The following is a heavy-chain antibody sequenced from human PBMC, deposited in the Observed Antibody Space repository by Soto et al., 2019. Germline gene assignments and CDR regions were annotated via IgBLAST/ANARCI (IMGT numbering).Heavy chain of an antibody. J-gene: IGHJ3*02. CDR3: ARDEGYYDSSGYRGGAFDS. Sequence: SQTLSLTCAISGDSVSSNSAAWNWIRQSPSRGLEWLGRTYYRSKWYNDYAVSVKSRITINPDTSKNQFSLQLNSVTPEDTAVYYCARDEGYYDSSGYRGGAFDSWGQGTMVTVSS. CDR1: GDSVSSNSAA. D-gene: IGHD3-22*01. CDR2: TYYRSKWYN. V-gene: IGHV6-1*01.